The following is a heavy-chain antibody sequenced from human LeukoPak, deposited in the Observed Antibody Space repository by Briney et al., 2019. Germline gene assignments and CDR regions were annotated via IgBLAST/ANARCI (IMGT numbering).Heavy chain of an antibody. V-gene: IGHV3-7*01. Sequence: GGSLRLSCAASGFTFSSFWMSWARQAPGKGLEWVANIKQDGSEKYVDSVKGRFTISRDNAKNSLYLQMNSLRAEDTAVYYCARGYYDFWSGLVYWGQGTLVTVSS. CDR3: ARGYYDFWSGLVY. J-gene: IGHJ4*02. CDR1: GFTFSSFW. D-gene: IGHD3-3*01. CDR2: IKQDGSE.